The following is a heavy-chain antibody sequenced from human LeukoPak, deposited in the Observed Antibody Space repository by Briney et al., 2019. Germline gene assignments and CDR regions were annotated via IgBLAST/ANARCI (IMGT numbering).Heavy chain of an antibody. CDR2: TYYRSRSYN. Sequence: SQTLSLTCAISGDSVSSNSAAWRWLRQSPSRNLEWLGRTYYRSRSYNDYALSVKSRITFNSDTSKNQFSLQLTSVTPEDTAVYYCARDRVGHDAFDIWGQGTMVTVSS. J-gene: IGHJ3*02. V-gene: IGHV6-1*01. CDR3: ARDRVGHDAFDI. D-gene: IGHD3-10*01. CDR1: GDSVSSNSAA.